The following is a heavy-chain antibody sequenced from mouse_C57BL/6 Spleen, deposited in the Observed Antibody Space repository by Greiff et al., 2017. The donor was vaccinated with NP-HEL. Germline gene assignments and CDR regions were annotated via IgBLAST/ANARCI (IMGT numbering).Heavy chain of an antibody. D-gene: IGHD3-2*02. CDR1: GFNIKNTY. V-gene: IGHV14-3*01. J-gene: IGHJ2*01. Sequence: EVQLQQSVAELVRPGASVKLSCTASGFNIKNTYMHSVKQRPEQGLEWIGRIDPANGNTKYAPKFQGKATITADTSSNTAYLQRSSLTSEDTAIYYCASSSSGLDYWGQGTTLTVSS. CDR3: ASSSSGLDY. CDR2: IDPANGNT.